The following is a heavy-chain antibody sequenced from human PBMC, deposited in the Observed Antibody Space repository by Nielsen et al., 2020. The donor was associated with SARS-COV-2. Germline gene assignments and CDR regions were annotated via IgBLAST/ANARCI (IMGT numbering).Heavy chain of an antibody. Sequence: GAVKVFCKASGYTCIAYAIHWVRQDPGQRLEWMGWINSDSGNTKYSQKFRGRVTITRDTSASTAYMELSGLSSEDTAVYYCARSRGCSATSCFFDYWGQGALVTVSS. J-gene: IGHJ4*02. D-gene: IGHD2-2*01. CDR1: GYTCIAYA. CDR2: INSDSGNT. V-gene: IGHV1-3*04. CDR3: ARSRGCSATSCFFDY.